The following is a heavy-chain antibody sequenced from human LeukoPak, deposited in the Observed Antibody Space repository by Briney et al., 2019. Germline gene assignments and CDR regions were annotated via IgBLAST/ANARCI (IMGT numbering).Heavy chain of an antibody. CDR3: VRDRGALQYFDY. J-gene: IGHJ4*02. D-gene: IGHD5-24*01. CDR2: IWYDGSNK. Sequence: GRSLRLSCAASGFTFRNHGMHWIRQAPGKGLEWVAIIWYDGSNKYYADSLNGRFTISRDNSKNTLYLQMNSPRDDDTAVYYCVRDRGALQYFDYWGQGTLVTVSS. V-gene: IGHV3-33*01. CDR1: GFTFRNHG.